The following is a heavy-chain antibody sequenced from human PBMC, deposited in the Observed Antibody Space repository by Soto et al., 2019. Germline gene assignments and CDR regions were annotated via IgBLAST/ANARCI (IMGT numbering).Heavy chain of an antibody. V-gene: IGHV1-69*13. CDR2: IIPIFGTA. J-gene: IGHJ5*02. CDR1: GGTFSSYA. CDR3: ARDRVAYYYGSGSPAPGFGP. D-gene: IGHD3-10*01. Sequence: APVKVSCKASGGTFSSYAISWVRQAPGQGLEWMGGIIPIFGTANYAQKFQGRVTITADESTSTAYMELSSLRSEDTAVYYCARDRVAYYYGSGSPAPGFGPWGQGTLVTVSS.